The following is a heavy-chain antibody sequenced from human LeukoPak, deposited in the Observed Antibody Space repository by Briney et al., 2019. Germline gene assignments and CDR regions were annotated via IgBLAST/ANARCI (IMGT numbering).Heavy chain of an antibody. CDR2: IKPDGSVQ. CDR1: GFAFSTFW. J-gene: IGHJ4*02. Sequence: GGSLRLSCAASGFAFSTFWMTWVRQAPGKGLEWVANIKPDGSVQHYVDSVTGRFTISRDNGKNSVYLQMNSLRAEDTAVYYCATSYSYAFDCGGQGTLVTVSS. CDR3: ATSYSYAFDC. V-gene: IGHV3-7*01. D-gene: IGHD5-18*01.